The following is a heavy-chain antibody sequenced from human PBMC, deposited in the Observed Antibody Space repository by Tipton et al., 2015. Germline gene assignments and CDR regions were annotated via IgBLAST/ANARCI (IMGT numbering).Heavy chain of an antibody. Sequence: GSLRLSCSAAGFTLSRYAMNWVRQAPGKGLEYVSAISSNGYNTYYADSVKGRFTISRDNSKNTLYLQMSSLRAEDTAVYYCARVDILLSQGGMDVWGQGTTVTVSS. J-gene: IGHJ6*02. CDR3: ARVDILLSQGGMDV. V-gene: IGHV3-64D*08. D-gene: IGHD3-10*01. CDR2: ISSNGYNT. CDR1: GFTLSRYA.